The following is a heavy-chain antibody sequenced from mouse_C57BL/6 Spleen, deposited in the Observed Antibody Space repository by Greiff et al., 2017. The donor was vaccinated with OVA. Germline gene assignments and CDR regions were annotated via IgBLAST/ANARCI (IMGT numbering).Heavy chain of an antibody. V-gene: IGHV1-82*01. CDR2: IYPGDGDT. Sequence: QVHVKQSGPELVKPGASVKISCKASGYAFSSSWMNWVKQRPGKGLEWIGRIYPGDGDTNYNGKFKGKATLTADKSSSTAYMQLSSLTSEDSAVYFCASKSDYYGSSYELAYWGQGTLVTVSA. D-gene: IGHD1-1*01. J-gene: IGHJ3*01. CDR3: ASKSDYYGSSYELAY. CDR1: GYAFSSSW.